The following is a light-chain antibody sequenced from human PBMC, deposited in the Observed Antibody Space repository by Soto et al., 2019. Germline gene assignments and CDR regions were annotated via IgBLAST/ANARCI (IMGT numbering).Light chain of an antibody. CDR3: QQRSDWPLIT. CDR2: GAS. V-gene: IGKV3-15*01. CDR1: QSVSIN. J-gene: IGKJ5*01. Sequence: EIVMTQTRATLSVSPGERATLCCRASQSVSINLAWYHQQPGHAPRLLIYGASTRATGIPARFSGSGSGTDFTLTISSLEPEDCALYFCQQRSDWPLITFGQGTRLEI.